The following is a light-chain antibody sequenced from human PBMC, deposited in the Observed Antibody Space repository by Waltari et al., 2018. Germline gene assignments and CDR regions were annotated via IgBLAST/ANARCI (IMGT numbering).Light chain of an antibody. V-gene: IGLV2-14*03. CDR3: SSVTRTNSWV. CDR1: TTDVGAYNY. J-gene: IGLJ3*02. CDR2: DVN. Sequence: HSALAHPASVSGSPGQSITIPCPGTTTDVGAYNYAPWYQQHPGEAPRLMIYDVNNRPSGVSNPFSGTKSGHTASLTISGLQAEDEADYYCSSVTRTNSWVFGGGTKVTVL.